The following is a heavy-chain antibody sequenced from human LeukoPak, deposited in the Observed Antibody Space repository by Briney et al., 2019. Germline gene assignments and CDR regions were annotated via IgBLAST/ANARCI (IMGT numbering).Heavy chain of an antibody. J-gene: IGHJ6*03. CDR1: GGSVSSGSYY. V-gene: IGHV4-61*01. Sequence: SETLSLTCTVSGGSVSSGSYYWSWIRQPPGKGLEWIGYIYYSGSTNYNPSLKSRVTISVDTSKNQFSLKLSSVTAADTAVYYCARDRASSSWYPSGYYYSMDVWGKGTTVTVSS. D-gene: IGHD6-13*01. CDR3: ARDRASSSWYPSGYYYSMDV. CDR2: IYYSGST.